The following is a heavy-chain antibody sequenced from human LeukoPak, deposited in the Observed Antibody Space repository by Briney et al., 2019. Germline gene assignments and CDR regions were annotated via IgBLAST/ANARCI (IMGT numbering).Heavy chain of an antibody. CDR1: GFTFSSYA. V-gene: IGHV3-23*01. D-gene: IGHD2-2*01. CDR3: AKAIRTSCYGCNMDV. Sequence: GGSLRLSCAASGFTFSSYAMNWVRQAPGKGLEGVSTISASGGSTYHAVSVKGRFTISRDNSKNTLYLQMNTLRAEDTAVYYCAKAIRTSCYGCNMDVWGEGTTVTVSS. J-gene: IGHJ6*03. CDR2: ISASGGST.